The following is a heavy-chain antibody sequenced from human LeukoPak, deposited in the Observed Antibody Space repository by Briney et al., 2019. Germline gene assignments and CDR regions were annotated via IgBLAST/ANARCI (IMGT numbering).Heavy chain of an antibody. CDR2: ISYDGSNK. CDR3: AKDKGGWGSGYSYLDYYFDY. D-gene: IGHD3-22*01. V-gene: IGHV3-30*18. Sequence: PGRSLRLSCAASGFTFSSYGMHWVRQAPGKGLEWVAVISYDGSNKYYADSVKGRFTISRDNSKNTLYLQMNSLRAEDTAVYYCAKDKGGWGSGYSYLDYYFDYWGQGTLVTVSS. CDR1: GFTFSSYG. J-gene: IGHJ4*02.